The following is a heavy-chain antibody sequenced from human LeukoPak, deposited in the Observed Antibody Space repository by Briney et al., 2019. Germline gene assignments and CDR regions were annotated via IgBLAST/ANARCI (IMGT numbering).Heavy chain of an antibody. D-gene: IGHD2-2*01. V-gene: IGHV4-34*01. J-gene: IGHJ6*03. CDR3: ARGRSFCSSTSCHPYYYYYMDV. Sequence: SETLSLTCAVYGGSFSGYYWSWIRQPPGKGLECIGEINHSGSTNYNPSLKSRVIISVDTSKNQFSLRLSSVTAADTAVYYCARGRSFCSSTSCHPYYYYYMDVWGKGTTVTVSS. CDR1: GGSFSGYY. CDR2: INHSGST.